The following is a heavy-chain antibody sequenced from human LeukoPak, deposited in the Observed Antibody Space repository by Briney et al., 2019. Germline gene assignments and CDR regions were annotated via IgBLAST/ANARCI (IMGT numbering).Heavy chain of an antibody. CDR1: GFTFSSYG. J-gene: IGHJ4*02. CDR3: AKFLRPGPVVRAVFDY. D-gene: IGHD3-10*01. Sequence: GGSLRLSCAASGFTFSSYGMSWVRQAPGKGLEWVSAISGSGGSTYYADSVKGRFTISRDNSKNTLYLQMNSLRAEDTAVYYCAKFLRPGPVVRAVFDYWGQGTLVTVSS. V-gene: IGHV3-23*01. CDR2: ISGSGGST.